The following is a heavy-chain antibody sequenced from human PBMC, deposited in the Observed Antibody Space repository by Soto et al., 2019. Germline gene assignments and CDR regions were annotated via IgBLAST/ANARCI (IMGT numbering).Heavy chain of an antibody. D-gene: IGHD2-15*01. V-gene: IGHV4-30-2*01. Sequence: QLQLQESGSGLVKPSQTLSLTCAVSGGSISSGGYSWSWIRQPAGKGLEWIGYIYHSGSTYYNPSLKSRVTISVDRSKNQFSLKLSSVTAADTAVYYCARGEDDYGMDVWGQGTTVTVSS. CDR3: ARGEDDYGMDV. CDR2: IYHSGST. CDR1: GGSISSGGYS. J-gene: IGHJ6*02.